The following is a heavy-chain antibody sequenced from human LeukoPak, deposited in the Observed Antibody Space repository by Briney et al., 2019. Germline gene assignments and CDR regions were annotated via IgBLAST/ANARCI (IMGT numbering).Heavy chain of an antibody. J-gene: IGHJ5*02. CDR2: IYYSGTT. V-gene: IGHV4-59*01. Sequence: SETLSLTCTVSGGSISSYYWSWIRQPPGKGLEWIGYIYYSGTTNYNPSLKSRVTISVDTSKNQSSLKLSSVTAADTAVYYCAREWESWFDPWGQGTLVTVSS. CDR3: AREWESWFDP. D-gene: IGHD1-26*01. CDR1: GGSISSYY.